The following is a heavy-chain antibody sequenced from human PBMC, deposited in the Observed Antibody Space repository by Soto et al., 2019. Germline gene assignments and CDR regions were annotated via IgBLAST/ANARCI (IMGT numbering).Heavy chain of an antibody. CDR1: GGSFSGYY. Sequence: QVQLQQWGAGLLKPSETLSLTCAVYGGSFSGYYWSWIRQPPGKGLEWIGEINHSGSTNYNPSLKSRVTISVDTSKNQFSLKLSSVTAADTAVYYCARGKERGCLVPYNWFDPWGQGTLVTVSS. V-gene: IGHV4-34*01. J-gene: IGHJ5*02. D-gene: IGHD6-19*01. CDR2: INHSGST. CDR3: ARGKERGCLVPYNWFDP.